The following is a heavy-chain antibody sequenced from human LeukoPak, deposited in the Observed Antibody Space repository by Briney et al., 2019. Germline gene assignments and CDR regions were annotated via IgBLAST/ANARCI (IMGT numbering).Heavy chain of an antibody. CDR3: ARDDNAFDI. V-gene: IGHV4-34*01. Sequence: SETLSLTCAVYGGSFSGYYWSWIRQPPGKGLEWIGEINHSGSTNYNPSLKSRVTISVDTSKNQFSLKLSSVTAADTAVYYCARDDNAFDIWGQGTMVTVSS. CDR1: GGSFSGYY. CDR2: INHSGST. J-gene: IGHJ3*02.